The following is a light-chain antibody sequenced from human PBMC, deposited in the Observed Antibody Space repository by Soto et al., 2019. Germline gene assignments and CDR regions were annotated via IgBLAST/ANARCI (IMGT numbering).Light chain of an antibody. V-gene: IGKV3-20*01. J-gene: IGKJ2*01. Sequence: EIVLTQSPGTLSLSPAERATLSCRASQSVSSSYLAWYQQKPVQAPRLLIYGASSRATGIPDRFSGSGSGTDLTLTISRLEAEDFAVYYCHQYGSSPYTFGQGTKLEIK. CDR3: HQYGSSPYT. CDR1: QSVSSSY. CDR2: GAS.